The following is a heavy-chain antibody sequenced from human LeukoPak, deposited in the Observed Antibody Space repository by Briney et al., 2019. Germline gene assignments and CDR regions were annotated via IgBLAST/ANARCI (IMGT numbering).Heavy chain of an antibody. J-gene: IGHJ3*02. Sequence: PGESLKISCKGSGYSFTSYWIGWVRQMPGKGLEWMGIIYPGDSDTRYSPSFQGQVTISADKSISTAYLQWSSLKASDTAVYYCARLAYYGSGSYSFAFDIWGQGTMVTVSS. CDR2: IYPGDSDT. V-gene: IGHV5-51*01. D-gene: IGHD3-10*01. CDR1: GYSFTSYW. CDR3: ARLAYYGSGSYSFAFDI.